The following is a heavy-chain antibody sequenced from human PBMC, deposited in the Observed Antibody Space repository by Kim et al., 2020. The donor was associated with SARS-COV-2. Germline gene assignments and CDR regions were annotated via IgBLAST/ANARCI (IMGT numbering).Heavy chain of an antibody. D-gene: IGHD2-2*01. V-gene: IGHV3-74*01. J-gene: IGHJ4*02. Sequence: VKGRFTIARDNAKNTLERQMNSLRAEDTAVYYCARGWRLTVVVPAAMDYWGQGTLVTVSS. CDR3: ARGWRLTVVVPAAMDY.